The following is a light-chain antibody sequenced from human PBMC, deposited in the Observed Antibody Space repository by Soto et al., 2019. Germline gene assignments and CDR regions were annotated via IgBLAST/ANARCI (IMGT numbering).Light chain of an antibody. CDR1: QTVRDN. J-gene: IGKJ2*01. V-gene: IGKV3-15*01. CDR2: GAS. CDR3: QQSNNWPYT. Sequence: EIVMTHSPATLSVSPGDIATLSCRASQTVRDNLAWYQQKPGQAPRLLIYGASTRATGIPARFSGSGSGTEFSLTIDSLKAEDFGLYFCQQSNNWPYTFGQGTKLEIK.